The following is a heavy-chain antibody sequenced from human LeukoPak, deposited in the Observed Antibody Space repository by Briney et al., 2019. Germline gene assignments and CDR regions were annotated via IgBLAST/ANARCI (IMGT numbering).Heavy chain of an antibody. Sequence: GGSLRLSCAASGFTFSSYGMHWVRQAPGKGLEWVSYISSSGSTIYYADSVKGRFTISRDNAKNSLYLQMNSLRAEDTAVYYCARGIRGSGYYESPFFDYWGQGTLVTVSS. CDR3: ARGIRGSGYYESPFFDY. D-gene: IGHD3-22*01. J-gene: IGHJ4*02. CDR2: ISSSGSTI. V-gene: IGHV3-48*04. CDR1: GFTFSSYG.